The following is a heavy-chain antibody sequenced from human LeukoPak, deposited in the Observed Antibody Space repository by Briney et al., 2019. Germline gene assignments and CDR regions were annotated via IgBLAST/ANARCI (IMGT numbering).Heavy chain of an antibody. V-gene: IGHV3-30*02. Sequence: GGPLRLSCAASGFILSFYGMHGLRQAPGKGLEWEAFIRYDGSNKYYADSVKGRFTISRDNSKNTLYLQMNSLRAEDTAVYYCAKGVMWEFDYWGQGTLVTVSS. J-gene: IGHJ4*02. CDR2: IRYDGSNK. CDR3: AKGVMWEFDY. CDR1: GFILSFYG. D-gene: IGHD1-26*01.